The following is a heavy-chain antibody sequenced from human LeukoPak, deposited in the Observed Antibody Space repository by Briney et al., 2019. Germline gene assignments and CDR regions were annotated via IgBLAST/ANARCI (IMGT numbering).Heavy chain of an antibody. CDR2: IKQDGSEK. CDR1: GFTFSSYW. D-gene: IGHD6-13*01. CDR3: ATGPGYSSSW. V-gene: IGHV3-7*01. Sequence: PGGSLRLSCAAFGFTFSSYWMSWVRQAPGKGLEWVANIKQDGSEKYYVDSVKGRFTISRDNAKNSPYLQMNSLRAEDTAVYYCATGPGYSSSWWGQGTLVTVSS. J-gene: IGHJ4*02.